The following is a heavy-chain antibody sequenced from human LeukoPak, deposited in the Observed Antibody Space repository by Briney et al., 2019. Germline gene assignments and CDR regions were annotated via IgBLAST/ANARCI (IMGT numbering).Heavy chain of an antibody. J-gene: IGHJ5*02. D-gene: IGHD3-10*01. CDR2: IYYSGST. CDR3: ARQSRITRNWFDP. CDR1: GGSISSSSYY. Sequence: SETLSLTCTVSGGSISSSSYYWGWIRQPPGKGLEWIGSIYYSGSTHYNPSLKSRVTISVDTSKNQFSLKLSSVTAADTAVYYCARQSRITRNWFDPWGQGTLVTVSS. V-gene: IGHV4-39*01.